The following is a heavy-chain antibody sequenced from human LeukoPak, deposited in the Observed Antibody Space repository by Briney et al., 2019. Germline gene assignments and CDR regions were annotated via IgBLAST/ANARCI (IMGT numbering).Heavy chain of an antibody. CDR3: AKGVPRALTGPPGDYTVDAFDN. CDR2: ISNVGNSQ. Sequence: PGGSLRLSCAASGFAFNTYGMHWVRQAPGKGLDWVAVISNVGNSQYYADSVKGRFTVSRDNSKNTLYLQMNSLTTDDTAVYYCAKGVPRALTGPPGDYTVDAFDNWGQGTLVTVSS. D-gene: IGHD4-17*01. J-gene: IGHJ4*02. CDR1: GFAFNTYG. V-gene: IGHV3-30*18.